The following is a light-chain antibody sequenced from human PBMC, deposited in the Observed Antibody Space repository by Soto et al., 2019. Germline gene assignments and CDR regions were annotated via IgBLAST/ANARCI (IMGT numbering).Light chain of an antibody. CDR2: DTT. Sequence: QSALTQPPSVSGAPGQRVAISCTGSSSNIGAGSEIHWYQQLPGAAPKLLIYDTTNRPSGVPDRFSGSKSGTSASLTISGLQAEDEADYYCQSYDSSLSGVVFGGGTKLTVL. V-gene: IGLV1-40*01. J-gene: IGLJ2*01. CDR1: SSNIGAGSE. CDR3: QSYDSSLSGVV.